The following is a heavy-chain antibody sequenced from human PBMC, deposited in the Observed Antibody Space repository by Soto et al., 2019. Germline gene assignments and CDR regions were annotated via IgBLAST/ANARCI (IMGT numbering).Heavy chain of an antibody. CDR3: TSGILA. V-gene: IGHV4-30-2*01. CDR1: GGSVSSGGYS. CDR2: ISPSGRP. J-gene: IGHJ5*02. Sequence: PSETLSLTCSASGGSVSSGGYSWSCIREATGKGLEWIGFISPSGRPAYNPSLKSRVSISVDTSKNQISLELSAVTAADTAVYYRTSGILAWGPGTLVTVSS. D-gene: IGHD1-20*01.